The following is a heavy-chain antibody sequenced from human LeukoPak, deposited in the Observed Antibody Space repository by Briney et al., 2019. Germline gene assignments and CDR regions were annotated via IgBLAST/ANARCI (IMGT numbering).Heavy chain of an antibody. J-gene: IGHJ6*03. V-gene: IGHV1-18*01. CDR3: ARTEGVVVAEEIYMDV. Sequence: ASVKVSCKASGYTFTSYGISWVRQAPGQGLEWMGWISAYNGNTNYAQKLQGRVTMTTDTSTSTAYMELRSLRSDDTAVYYCARTEGVVVAEEIYMDVWGKGTTVTVSS. D-gene: IGHD2-15*01. CDR1: GYTFTSYG. CDR2: ISAYNGNT.